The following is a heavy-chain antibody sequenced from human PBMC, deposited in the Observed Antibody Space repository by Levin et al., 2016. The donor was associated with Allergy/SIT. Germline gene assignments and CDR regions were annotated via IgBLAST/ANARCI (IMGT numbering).Heavy chain of an antibody. J-gene: IGHJ4*02. D-gene: IGHD6-6*01. V-gene: IGHV3-30*18. CDR2: ISYDGSNK. Sequence: VRQAPGKGLEWVAVISYDGSNKYYADSVKGRFTISRDNSKNTLYLQMNSLRAEDTAVYYCAKDLSGDSSSILLLFDYWGQGTLVTVSS. CDR3: AKDLSGDSSSILLLFDY.